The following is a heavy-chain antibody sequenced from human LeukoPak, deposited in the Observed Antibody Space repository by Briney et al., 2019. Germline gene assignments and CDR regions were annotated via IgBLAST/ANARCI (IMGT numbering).Heavy chain of an antibody. D-gene: IGHD7-27*01. V-gene: IGHV3-23*01. CDR3: ARDPNWGSGY. Sequence: GGSLRLSCAASGFTFSNYVMIWVRQAPGKGLEWVSIIGTSGGDIHYADSVKGRFSISRDNSKNTLSLQMNSLRVDVTAVYYCARDPNWGSGYWGQGTLVTVSS. J-gene: IGHJ4*02. CDR2: IGTSGGDI. CDR1: GFTFSNYV.